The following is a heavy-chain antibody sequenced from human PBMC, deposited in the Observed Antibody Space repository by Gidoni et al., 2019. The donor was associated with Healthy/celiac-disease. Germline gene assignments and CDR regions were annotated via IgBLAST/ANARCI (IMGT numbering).Heavy chain of an antibody. J-gene: IGHJ6*02. V-gene: IGHV3-21*01. CDR1: GLPFSSYT. CDR3: ARDHMTCSGGSCYFGNYGMDV. CDR2: ISSSSSYI. D-gene: IGHD2-15*01. Sequence: EVQLVESGGGLVKPGGSLILSCAASGLPFSSYTLQRVRQAPGKGLEWVSSISSSSSYIYYADSVKGRFTISRDNAKNSLYLQMNSLRAEDTAVYYCARDHMTCSGGSCYFGNYGMDVWGQGTTVTVSS.